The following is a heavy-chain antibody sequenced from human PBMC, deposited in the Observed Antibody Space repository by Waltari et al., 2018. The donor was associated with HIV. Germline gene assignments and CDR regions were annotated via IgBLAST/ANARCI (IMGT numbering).Heavy chain of an antibody. CDR1: GYTFTSYA. J-gene: IGHJ4*02. D-gene: IGHD3-10*01. V-gene: IGHV1-3*01. CDR3: ARISYYYGSGSYPYFDY. CDR2: INAGNGNT. Sequence: QVQLVQSGAEVKKPGASVKVSCKASGYTFTSYAMHWVRQAPGQRLEWMGWINAGNGNTKYSQKCQGRVTITRDTSASTAYMELSSLRSEDTAVYYCARISYYYGSGSYPYFDYWGQGTLVTVSS.